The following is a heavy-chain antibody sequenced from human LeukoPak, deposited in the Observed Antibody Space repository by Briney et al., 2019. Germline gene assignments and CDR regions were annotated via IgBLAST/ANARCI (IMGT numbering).Heavy chain of an antibody. V-gene: IGHV3-30-3*01. CDR1: GFTFSSYA. Sequence: PGGSLRLSCAASGFTFSSYAMHWVRQAPGKGLEWVAVISYDGSNKYYADSVKGRFTISRDNSKNTLYLQMNSLRPEDTAVYYCARIGSPGVAFYWYFDLWGRGTLVTVSS. J-gene: IGHJ2*01. D-gene: IGHD3-22*01. CDR2: ISYDGSNK. CDR3: ARIGSPGVAFYWYFDL.